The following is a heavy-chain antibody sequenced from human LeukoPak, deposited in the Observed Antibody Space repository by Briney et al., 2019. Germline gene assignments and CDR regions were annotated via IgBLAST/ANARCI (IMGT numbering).Heavy chain of an antibody. V-gene: IGHV3-30*18. D-gene: IGHD3-22*01. J-gene: IGHJ4*02. Sequence: GGSLRLSCAASGFTFSSYGMHWVRQAPGKGLEWVAVISYDGSNKYYADSVKGRFTISRDNAKNSLYLQMNSLRAEDTALYYCTKDIRGYDSSGYYNWGQGTLVTVSS. CDR1: GFTFSSYG. CDR3: TKDIRGYDSSGYYN. CDR2: ISYDGSNK.